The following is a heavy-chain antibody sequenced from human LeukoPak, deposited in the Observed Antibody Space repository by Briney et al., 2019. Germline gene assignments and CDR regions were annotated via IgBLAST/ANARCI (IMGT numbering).Heavy chain of an antibody. D-gene: IGHD2-15*01. Sequence: SETLSLTCAVYGGSFNGYYWSWIRQPPGKGLEWIGYIYHSGSTYYNPSLKSRVTISVDRSKNQFSLKLSSVTAADTAVYYCARFYSWYFDLWGRGTLVTVSS. J-gene: IGHJ2*01. V-gene: IGHV4-34*01. CDR1: GGSFNGYY. CDR3: ARFYSWYFDL. CDR2: IYHSGST.